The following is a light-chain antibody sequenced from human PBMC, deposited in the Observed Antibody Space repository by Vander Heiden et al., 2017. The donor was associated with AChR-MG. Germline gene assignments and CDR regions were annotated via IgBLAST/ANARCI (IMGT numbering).Light chain of an antibody. J-gene: IGKJ5*01. V-gene: IGKV1-39*01. CDR3: QQRYSTPRIT. CDR2: AAS. Sequence: DIQMTQSPSSLSASVGDRVTITCRASQNIISYLNWYQQKPGKSPEVLIYAASSLQSGVLSTCSGSGSGTDFTLTISSLQPEDVATYYCQQRYSTPRITFGQGTRLEIK. CDR1: QNIISY.